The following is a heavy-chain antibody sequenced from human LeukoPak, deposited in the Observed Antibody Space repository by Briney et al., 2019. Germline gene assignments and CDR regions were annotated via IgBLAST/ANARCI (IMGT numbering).Heavy chain of an antibody. Sequence: GGSLRLSCAASGFTFSSYGMHWVRQAPGKGLEWVAVISYDGSNKYYADSVKGRFTISRDNSKNTLYLQMNSLRAEDTAVYYCAKHYCSSTSCYYSFSGHNDAFDIWGQGTMVTVSS. D-gene: IGHD2-2*01. CDR1: GFTFSSYG. CDR2: ISYDGSNK. V-gene: IGHV3-30*18. CDR3: AKHYCSSTSCYYSFSGHNDAFDI. J-gene: IGHJ3*02.